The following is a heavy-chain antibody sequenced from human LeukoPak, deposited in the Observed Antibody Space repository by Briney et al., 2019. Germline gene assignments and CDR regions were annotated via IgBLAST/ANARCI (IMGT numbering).Heavy chain of an antibody. CDR3: ARGGSVTYRIDY. CDR2: IYYSGRT. J-gene: IGHJ4*02. Sequence: SETLSLTCTVSGGSISSSSYYWGWIRQPPGKGLEWIGSIYYSGRTYYNPSLKSRVTISVDTSKNQFSLNLSSVTAADTAVYYCARGGSVTYRIDYWGQGALVTVSS. CDR1: GGSISSSSYY. D-gene: IGHD1-14*01. V-gene: IGHV4-39*01.